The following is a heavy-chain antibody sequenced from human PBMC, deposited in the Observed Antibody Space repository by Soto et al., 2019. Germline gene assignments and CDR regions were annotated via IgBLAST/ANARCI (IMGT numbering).Heavy chain of an antibody. CDR1: GGSISSGGYY. CDR3: ARELRINVDTAPSGSRKPPPGWYFDL. D-gene: IGHD5-18*01. Sequence: QVQLQESGPGLVKPSQTLSLTCTVSGGSISSGGYYWSWIRKHPGKGLEWIGYIYSSGSTYYNPPIKSRITKSVDTSKNQFALKLSSETAADTAVYYCARELRINVDTAPSGSRKPPPGWYFDLWGRGTLVTVSS. J-gene: IGHJ2*01. CDR2: IYSSGST. V-gene: IGHV4-31*03.